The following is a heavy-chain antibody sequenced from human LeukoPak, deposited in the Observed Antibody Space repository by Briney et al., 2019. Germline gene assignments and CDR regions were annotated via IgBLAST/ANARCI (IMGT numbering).Heavy chain of an antibody. CDR2: ISADNGNT. J-gene: IGHJ5*02. CDR3: ARLCSIRWCLHDWFDP. CDR1: GYTFTSYG. V-gene: IGHV1-18*01. D-gene: IGHD2-21*01. Sequence: VASVTVSFKASGYTFTSYGISWVRQAPGQGVEWMGWISADNGNTDYAQRFQGRVTMTTDTSTSTAYMELRSLRSDVTAVYYCARLCSIRWCLHDWFDPWGQGTLVTVSS.